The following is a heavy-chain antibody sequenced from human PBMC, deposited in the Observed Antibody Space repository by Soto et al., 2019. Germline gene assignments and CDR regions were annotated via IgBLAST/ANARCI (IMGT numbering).Heavy chain of an antibody. CDR1: GFIFDDYA. CDR2: ISWNSDSL. J-gene: IGHJ1*01. V-gene: IGHV3-9*01. D-gene: IGHD2-15*01. CDR3: AKGPGGVVGGGTPHLLH. Sequence: SGGSLRLSCAASGFIFDDYAMYWVRQAPGKGLEWVSSISWNSDSLVYADSVKGRFAISRDNAKNSLHLQMNGLRVDDTALYYCAKGPGGVVGGGTPHLLHWGQGTLVTVS.